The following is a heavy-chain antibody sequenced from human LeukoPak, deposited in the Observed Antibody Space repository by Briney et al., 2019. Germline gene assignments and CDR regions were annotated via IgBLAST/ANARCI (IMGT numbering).Heavy chain of an antibody. J-gene: IGHJ4*02. CDR3: ARGSGWLDY. Sequence: GGSLRLSCAASGFTFSSYAMHWVRQAPGKGLEWVAVIAYDGSNIYYRDSVKGRFTISRDNSKNTLYLQMNSLRAEDTAVYYCARGSGWLDYWGQGTLVTVSS. CDR2: IAYDGSNI. V-gene: IGHV3-30*14. CDR1: GFTFSSYA. D-gene: IGHD6-19*01.